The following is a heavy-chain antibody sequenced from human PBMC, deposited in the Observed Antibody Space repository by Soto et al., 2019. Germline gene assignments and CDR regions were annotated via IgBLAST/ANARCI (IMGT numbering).Heavy chain of an antibody. Sequence: LSLTCAVSGGSISSGGYSWSWIRQPPGKGLEWIGYIYHSGSTYYNPSLKSRVTISVDRSKNQFSLKLSSVTAADTAVYYCARGSSSWYYFDYWGQGTLVTVS. CDR3: ARGSSSWYYFDY. CDR2: IYHSGST. CDR1: GGSISSGGYS. V-gene: IGHV4-30-2*01. J-gene: IGHJ4*02. D-gene: IGHD6-13*01.